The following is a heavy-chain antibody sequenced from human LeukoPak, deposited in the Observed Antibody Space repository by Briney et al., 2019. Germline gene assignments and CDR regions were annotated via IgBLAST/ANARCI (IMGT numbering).Heavy chain of an antibody. Sequence: GRSLRLSCAASGFTFDDYAMHWVRQAPGKGLEWVSGISWNSGSIGYADSVKGRFTISRDNAKNSLYLQMNSLRAEDTALYYCAKGGYCSGGTCYPMDVWGQGTTVTVSS. CDR2: ISWNSGSI. D-gene: IGHD2-15*01. V-gene: IGHV3-9*01. J-gene: IGHJ6*02. CDR3: AKGGYCSGGTCYPMDV. CDR1: GFTFDDYA.